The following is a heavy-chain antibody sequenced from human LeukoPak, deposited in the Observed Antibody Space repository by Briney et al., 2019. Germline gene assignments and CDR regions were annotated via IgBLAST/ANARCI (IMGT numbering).Heavy chain of an antibody. CDR1: GFTFTTYS. D-gene: IGHD3/OR15-3a*01. J-gene: IGHJ4*02. CDR3: ARGRGDISARPFFDCR. CDR2: ISRDGGTT. V-gene: IGHV3-64*01. Sequence: PGGPLRLSCAASGFTFTTYSMHWVRQAPGRGLEYVSGISRDGGTTYYANSVKGRFTISRDNSKNTVYLQMGSLRVDDMGVYYCARGRGDISARPFFDCRGGQGSLVFVSS.